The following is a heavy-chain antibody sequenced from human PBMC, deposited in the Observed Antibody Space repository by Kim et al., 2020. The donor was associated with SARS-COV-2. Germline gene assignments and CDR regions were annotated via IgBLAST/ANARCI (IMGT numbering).Heavy chain of an antibody. CDR1: GFTFSDYG. D-gene: IGHD2-2*02. V-gene: IGHV3-23*01. J-gene: IGHJ5*02. Sequence: GGSLRLSCVASGFTFSDYGMSWVRQAPGTGLEWVSSIRNRGGDTYYADSVRGRFTISRDNSHNTLYLQMNSLGAEDTALYYCARKFSDTYTSFYFGPWG. CDR3: ARKFSDTYTSFYFGP. CDR2: IRNRGGDT.